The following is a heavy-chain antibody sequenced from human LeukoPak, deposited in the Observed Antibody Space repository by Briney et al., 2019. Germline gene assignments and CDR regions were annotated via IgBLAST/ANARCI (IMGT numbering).Heavy chain of an antibody. CDR2: IKDDGSEK. J-gene: IGHJ6*03. CDR3: TRDGGYYGSGNYYGYYYYYMDV. CDR1: GFTFSNYW. D-gene: IGHD3-10*01. Sequence: GGSLRLSCAASGFTFSNYWMSWVRQAPGKGLEWVANIKDDGSEKYYVDSVKGRVTVSRDNGKNSLYLQMNSLTVEDTAVYYCTRDGGYYGSGNYYGYYYYYMDVWGKGTTVTISS. V-gene: IGHV3-7*01.